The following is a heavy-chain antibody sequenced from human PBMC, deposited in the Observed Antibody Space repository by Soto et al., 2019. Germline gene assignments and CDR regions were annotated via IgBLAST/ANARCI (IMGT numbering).Heavy chain of an antibody. CDR3: ARRRYYDSSGYYSDYFDY. Sequence: GESLKISCKGSGYSFTIYWIGWVRQMPGKGLEWMGIIYPGDSDTRYSPSFQGQVTISADKSISTAYLQWSSLKASDTAMYYCARRRYYDSSGYYSDYFDYWGQGTLVTVSS. J-gene: IGHJ4*02. CDR1: GYSFTIYW. CDR2: IYPGDSDT. V-gene: IGHV5-51*01. D-gene: IGHD3-22*01.